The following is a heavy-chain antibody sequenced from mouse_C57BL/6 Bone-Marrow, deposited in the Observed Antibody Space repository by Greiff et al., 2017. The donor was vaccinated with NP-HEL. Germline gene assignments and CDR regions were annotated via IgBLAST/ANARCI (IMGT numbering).Heavy chain of an antibody. CDR2: IYPRSGNT. Sequence: QVQLQQSGAELARPGASVKLSCKASGYTFTSYGISWVKQRPGQGLEWIGEIYPRSGNTYYNEKLKGKATMTAAKSSSTAYTGLRSLTSGDSAVYFCWLHPFDYWGKGTTLTVSS. D-gene: IGHD2-2*01. CDR3: WLHPFDY. CDR1: GYTFTSYG. J-gene: IGHJ2*01. V-gene: IGHV1-81*01.